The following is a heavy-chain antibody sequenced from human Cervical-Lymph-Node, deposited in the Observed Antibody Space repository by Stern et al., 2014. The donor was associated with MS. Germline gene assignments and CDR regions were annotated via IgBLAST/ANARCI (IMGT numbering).Heavy chain of an antibody. CDR2: ISSDGSNR. J-gene: IGHJ6*02. V-gene: IGHV3-30*04. CDR1: GFTFSMYA. D-gene: IGHD6-6*01. CDR3: AREQLGLFAYYGLDI. Sequence: QLVQSGGGVVQPGRSLRLSCTGSGFTFSMYAIPWVRQAPGKGLEWVAVISSDGSNRYYADSVQGRFTISRDNSKNTVFLQMNSLRADDTAMFYCAREQLGLFAYYGLDIWGQGTTVTVSS.